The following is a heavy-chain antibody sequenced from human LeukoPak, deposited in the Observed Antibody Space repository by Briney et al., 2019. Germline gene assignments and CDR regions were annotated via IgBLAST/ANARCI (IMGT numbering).Heavy chain of an antibody. D-gene: IGHD3-9*01. CDR2: IRYDGSSK. V-gene: IGHV3-30*02. Sequence: GGSLRLSCAASGFTFSSYWMSWVRQAPGKGLDWVAFIRYDGSSKYYADSVKGRFTISRDNYQNTLYLQMKSLRAEDTAVYYCAKDILRYFDSSFDFWGQGTLVTVSS. CDR1: GFTFSSYW. J-gene: IGHJ4*02. CDR3: AKDILRYFDSSFDF.